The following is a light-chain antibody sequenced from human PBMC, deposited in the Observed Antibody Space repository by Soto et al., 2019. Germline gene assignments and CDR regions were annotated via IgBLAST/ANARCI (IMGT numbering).Light chain of an antibody. CDR1: QSISSW. Sequence: DIQMTQSPSTLSASVGDRITITCRASQSISSWLAWYQQKPGKAPNLLIYDASTLKSGVPSRFSGSGSGTEFTLTISSLQPDDFATYYCQHYNSYFYTFGQGTKLEIK. J-gene: IGKJ2*01. CDR2: DAS. V-gene: IGKV1-5*01. CDR3: QHYNSYFYT.